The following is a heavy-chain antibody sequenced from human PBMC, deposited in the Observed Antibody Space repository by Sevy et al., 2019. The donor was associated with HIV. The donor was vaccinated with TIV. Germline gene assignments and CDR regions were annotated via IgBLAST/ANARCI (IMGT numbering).Heavy chain of an antibody. D-gene: IGHD3-3*01. CDR3: ASQYYDFWSGYYHPFDY. CDR2: INSDGSIT. CDR1: GFTFSSYW. Sequence: GGSLRLSCAASGFTFSSYWMHWVRQAPGKGLVWVSRINSDGSITSYADSVKGRFTISRDNAKNTLYLQMNSLRAEDTAAYYCASQYYDFWSGYYHPFDYWGQGTLVTVSS. V-gene: IGHV3-74*01. J-gene: IGHJ4*02.